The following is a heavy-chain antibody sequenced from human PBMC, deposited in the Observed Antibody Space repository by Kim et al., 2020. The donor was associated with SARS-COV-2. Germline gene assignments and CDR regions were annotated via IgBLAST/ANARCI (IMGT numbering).Heavy chain of an antibody. J-gene: IGHJ4*02. V-gene: IGHV3-23*01. CDR3: AKDALGYSSGWYSYYYFDY. D-gene: IGHD6-19*01. Sequence: GRFTIARDNSKNTLYLQMNSLRAEDTAVYYCAKDALGYSSGWYSYYYFDYWGQGTLVTVSS.